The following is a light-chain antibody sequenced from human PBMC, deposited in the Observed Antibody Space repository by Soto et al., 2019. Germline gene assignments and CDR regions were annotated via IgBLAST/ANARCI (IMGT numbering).Light chain of an antibody. CDR1: QSIGTN. J-gene: IGKJ4*01. CDR3: QQYAGWPLT. CDR2: TTS. Sequence: EVEMTQSPATVSVSPGERTSLSCRASQSIGTNLGWYQQKPGQAPRLLISTTSTRATGVPARFSGSGSGTEFTLTISSLQSEDIAVYYCQQYAGWPLTFGGGTKVDIK. V-gene: IGKV3-15*01.